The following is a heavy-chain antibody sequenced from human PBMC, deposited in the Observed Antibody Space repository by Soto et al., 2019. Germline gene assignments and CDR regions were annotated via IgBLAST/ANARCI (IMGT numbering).Heavy chain of an antibody. V-gene: IGHV3-48*02. J-gene: IGHJ6*02. CDR3: ARVSDLFYGMDV. D-gene: IGHD3-3*01. Sequence: GGSLRLSCAASGFPFSSYSMNLVRQSPGKGLEWVSYISSSSSTIYYADSVKGRFTISRDNAKNSLYLQMKSLRDEDTAVYYCARVSDLFYGMDVWGQGTAGTVS. CDR2: ISSSSSTI. CDR1: GFPFSSYS.